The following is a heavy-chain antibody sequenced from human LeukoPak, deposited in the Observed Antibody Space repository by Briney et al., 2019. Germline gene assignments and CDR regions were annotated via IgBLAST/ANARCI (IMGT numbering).Heavy chain of an antibody. J-gene: IGHJ4*02. CDR1: GFTFSSYA. Sequence: GRSLRLSCAASGFTFSSYAMHWVRQAPGKGLEWVAVISYDGSNKHYADSVKGRFTISRDNSKNTLYLQMNSLRAEDTAVYYCARELYGGNDYWGQGTLVTVSS. CDR2: ISYDGSNK. V-gene: IGHV3-30-3*01. CDR3: ARELYGGNDY. D-gene: IGHD4-23*01.